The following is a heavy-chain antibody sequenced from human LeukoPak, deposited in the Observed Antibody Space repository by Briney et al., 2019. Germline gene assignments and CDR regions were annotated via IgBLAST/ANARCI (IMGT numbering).Heavy chain of an antibody. V-gene: IGHV3-66*01. D-gene: IGHD6-19*01. J-gene: IGHJ4*02. CDR2: IYSGGTI. CDR3: ASGSGWYRIDY. CDR1: GFTVSSNY. Sequence: PGGSLRLSCAASGFTVSSNYMSWVRQAPGKGLEWVSLIYSGGTIYYAESVKGRFTISRDNSKNTLYLQMNSLRAEDTAVYYCASGSGWYRIDYWGQGTLVTVSS.